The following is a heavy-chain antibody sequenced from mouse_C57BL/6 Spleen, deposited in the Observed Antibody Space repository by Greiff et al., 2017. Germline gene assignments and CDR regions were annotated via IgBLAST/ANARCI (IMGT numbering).Heavy chain of an antibody. D-gene: IGHD4-1*01. Sequence: VQLQQSGAELVKPGASVKLSCKASGYTFTSYWMHWVKQRPGQGLEWIGMIHPNSGSTNYNEKFKSKATLTVDKSSSTAYMQLSSLTSEDSAVYYCARSLTGTREGNYFDYWGQGTTLTVSS. CDR1: GYTFTSYW. CDR2: IHPNSGST. CDR3: ARSLTGTREGNYFDY. J-gene: IGHJ2*01. V-gene: IGHV1-64*01.